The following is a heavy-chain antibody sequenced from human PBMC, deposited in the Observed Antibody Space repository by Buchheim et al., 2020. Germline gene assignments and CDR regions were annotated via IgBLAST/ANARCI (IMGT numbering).Heavy chain of an antibody. CDR1: GFSFSSYG. D-gene: IGHD2-15*01. V-gene: IGHV3-33*01. CDR2: IWYDGSNK. J-gene: IGHJ6*02. CDR3: AREGQYCSGGSCYYYYYGMDV. Sequence: QVQLVESGGGVVQPGRSLRLSCAASGFSFSSYGMHWVRQAPGKGLEWVAVIWYDGSNKYYADSAKGRFTISRANSKNTLYLQMNSLRAEDTAVYYCAREGQYCSGGSCYYYYYGMDVWGQGTT.